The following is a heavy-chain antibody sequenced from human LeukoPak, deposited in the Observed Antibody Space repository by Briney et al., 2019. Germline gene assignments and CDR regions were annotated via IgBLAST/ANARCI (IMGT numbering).Heavy chain of an antibody. CDR1: GGSISSSSFY. CDR2: VYYSGSI. CDR3: ARGPSNDY. Sequence: PSETLSLTCTVSGGSISSSSFYWGWIRQTPGKGLEWIGSVYYSGSIYYNPSLESRVTLSADTSKNRFSLRLSSVTAADTAVYYCARGPSNDYWGQGTLVTVSS. J-gene: IGHJ4*02. V-gene: IGHV4-39*02.